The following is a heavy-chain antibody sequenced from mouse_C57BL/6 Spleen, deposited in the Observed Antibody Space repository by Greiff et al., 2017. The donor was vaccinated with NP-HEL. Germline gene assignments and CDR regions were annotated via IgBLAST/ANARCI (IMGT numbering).Heavy chain of an antibody. Sequence: EVQLQESGPELVKPGASVQMSCKASGYTFTDYNMHWVKQSHGKSLEWIGYINPNNGGTSYNQKFKGKATLTVNKSSSTAYMELRSLTSEDSAVYYCARGGYYGNPLYYAMDYWGQGTSVTVSS. CDR3: ARGGYYGNPLYYAMDY. J-gene: IGHJ4*01. CDR1: GYTFTDYN. CDR2: INPNNGGT. D-gene: IGHD2-1*01. V-gene: IGHV1-22*01.